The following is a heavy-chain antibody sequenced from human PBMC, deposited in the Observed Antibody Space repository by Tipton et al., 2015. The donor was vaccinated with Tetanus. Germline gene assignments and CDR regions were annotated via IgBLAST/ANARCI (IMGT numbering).Heavy chain of an antibody. D-gene: IGHD2-15*01. CDR2: TNPLTGKT. J-gene: IGHJ4*02. Sequence: QVQLVQSGAEVKKPGASVTVSCKASGYNFSSYDINWVRRASGKGLEWLGWTNPLTGKTGYAEKFQGRVTMTADASISTAYLELTSLTSDDTAVYYCARGRVGAAYWGQGSLVTVSS. V-gene: IGHV1-8*01. CDR3: ARGRVGAAY. CDR1: GYNFSSYD.